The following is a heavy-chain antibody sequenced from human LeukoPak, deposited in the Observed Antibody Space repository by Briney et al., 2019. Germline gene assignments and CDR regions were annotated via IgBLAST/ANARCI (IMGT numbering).Heavy chain of an antibody. J-gene: IGHJ4*02. CDR1: GFTFSSYG. Sequence: PGGSLRLSCAASGFTFSSYGMHWVRQAPGKGLEWVAFIRYDGSNKYYADSVKGRFTISRDNSKNTLYLQMNSLRAEDTAVYYCAKGLTGTKVTFDYWGQGTLVTVSS. V-gene: IGHV3-30*02. CDR2: IRYDGSNK. D-gene: IGHD1-7*01. CDR3: AKGLTGTKVTFDY.